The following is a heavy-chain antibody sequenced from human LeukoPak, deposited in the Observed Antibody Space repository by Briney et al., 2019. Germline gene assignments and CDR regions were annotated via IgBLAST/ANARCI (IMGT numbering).Heavy chain of an antibody. V-gene: IGHV3-74*01. D-gene: IGHD3-16*02. CDR1: GFTFSSYW. CDR3: ARVIGVWGSYRYAFDY. Sequence: GGSLRLSCAASGFTFSSYWMHWVRQAPGKGLVWVSRINSDGSSTSYADSVKGRFTISRDNAKNTLYLQMNSLRAEDTAVCYCARVIGVWGSYRYAFDYWGQGTLVTVSS. J-gene: IGHJ4*02. CDR2: INSDGSST.